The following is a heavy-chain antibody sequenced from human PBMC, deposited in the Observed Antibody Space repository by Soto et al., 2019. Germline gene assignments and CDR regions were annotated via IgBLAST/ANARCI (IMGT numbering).Heavy chain of an antibody. D-gene: IGHD4-17*01. V-gene: IGHV1-69*06. CDR3: AKRDSHGYFRYFDN. J-gene: IGHJ4*02. Sequence: QVQLVQSGAEVKRPGSSVKVSCKASGGTFSSYPISWVRQAPGQGLEWMGGTNGNLGTGNYAQKFRGRLTITTDISTTTDYMELSSMTSEDTAVYYCAKRDSHGYFRYFDNGGQGSLVTVSS. CDR2: TNGNLGTG. CDR1: GGTFSSYP.